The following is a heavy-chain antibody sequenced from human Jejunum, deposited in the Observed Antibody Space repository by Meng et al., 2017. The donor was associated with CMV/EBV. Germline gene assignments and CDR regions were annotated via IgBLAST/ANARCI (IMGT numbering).Heavy chain of an antibody. CDR1: GDSVSSNNAA. V-gene: IGHV6-1*01. J-gene: IGHJ4*02. Sequence: QAPLQQSGPGLVQPPPTLSLTCAISGDSVSSNNAAWNWIRQSPSRGLEWLGRTYYRSKWSNDYAVSVKSRITVNPDTSKNQFSLQLNSVTPEDTAVYYCARLHCSSTSCYVDCWGQGTLVTVSS. CDR3: ARLHCSSTSCYVDC. CDR2: TYYRSKWSN. D-gene: IGHD2-2*01.